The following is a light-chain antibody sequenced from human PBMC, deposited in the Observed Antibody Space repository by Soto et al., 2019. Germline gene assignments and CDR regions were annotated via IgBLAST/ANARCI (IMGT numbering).Light chain of an antibody. J-gene: IGKJ5*01. V-gene: IGKV4-1*01. CDR1: QSVFHSSINKNS. CDR3: QQYYTTPIT. CDR2: WAS. Sequence: DIVMTQSPDALAVSLGERATINCKSSQSVFHSSINKNSLAWYQQKLGQPPKLLIYWASTRESGVPDRFSGSGSGTDFTLTISSLQAEDVAVYYCQQYYTTPITFGQGTRLEIK.